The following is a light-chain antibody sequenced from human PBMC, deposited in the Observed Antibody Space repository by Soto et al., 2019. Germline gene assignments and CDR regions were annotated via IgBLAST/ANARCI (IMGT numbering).Light chain of an antibody. CDR1: QSVTSN. V-gene: IGKV3D-15*01. CDR3: QQHSQWPLT. CDR2: GIS. J-gene: IGKJ4*01. Sequence: ELVMTQSPVTLSVSPGEGATLSCRASQSVTSNCLNCLAWYLQKPGQPPRLLIYGISNRATGVPDRFSGSGSGTDFTLTISRMEPEDFGVYYCQQHSQWPLTFGGGTKVEIK.